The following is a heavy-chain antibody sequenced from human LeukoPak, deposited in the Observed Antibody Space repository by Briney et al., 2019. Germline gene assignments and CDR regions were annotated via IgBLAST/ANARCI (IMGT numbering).Heavy chain of an antibody. D-gene: IGHD5-18*01. CDR1: GGTFSSYA. CDR2: IIPIFGTA. V-gene: IGHV1-69*05. CDR3: ARDPYPAFHGYSYGEDAFDI. Sequence: SVKVSCKASGGTFSSYAISWVRQAPGQGLEWMGRIIPIFGTANYAQKFQGRVTITTDESTSTAYMELSSLRSEDTAVYYCARDPYPAFHGYSYGEDAFDIWGQGTMVTVSS. J-gene: IGHJ3*02.